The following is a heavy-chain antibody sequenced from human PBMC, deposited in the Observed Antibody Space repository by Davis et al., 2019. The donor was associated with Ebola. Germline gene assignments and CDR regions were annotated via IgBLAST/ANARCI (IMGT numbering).Heavy chain of an antibody. Sequence: PGGSLRLSCKGSGSTFTSSWIGWVRQMPGKGLEWMGIIYPGDSDTRYSPSFQGQVTISADKSISTAYLQWSSLKASDTAMYYCARTTIYGDPIDYWGQGTLVTVSS. V-gene: IGHV5-51*01. CDR1: GSTFTSSW. CDR3: ARTTIYGDPIDY. CDR2: IYPGDSDT. D-gene: IGHD4-17*01. J-gene: IGHJ4*02.